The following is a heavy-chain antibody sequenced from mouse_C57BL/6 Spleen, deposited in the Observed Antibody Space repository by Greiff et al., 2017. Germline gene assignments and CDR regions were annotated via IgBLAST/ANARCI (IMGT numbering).Heavy chain of an antibody. CDR1: GFTFNPYA. Sequence: EVQLVESGGGLVQPKGSLKLSCAASGFTFNPYAMHWVRQAPGKGLEWVARIRSKSSNYATYYADSVKDRFTISRDDSQSMLYLQMNNLKTEDTAMYYCVRDLYGNYGVYFDYWGQGTTLTVSS. CDR3: VRDLYGNYGVYFDY. V-gene: IGHV10-3*01. J-gene: IGHJ2*01. D-gene: IGHD2-1*01. CDR2: IRSKSSNYAT.